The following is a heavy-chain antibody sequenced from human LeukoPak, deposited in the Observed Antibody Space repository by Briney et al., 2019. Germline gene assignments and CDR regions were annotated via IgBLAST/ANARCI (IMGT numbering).Heavy chain of an antibody. Sequence: PGGSLRLSCAASGFTFSSYSMNWVRQAPGKGLEWVAVISYDGSNKYYADSVKGRFTISRDNTKNTLYLQMNSLRAEDTAVYYCAKDLMKLWELYYGMDVWGQGTTVTVSS. V-gene: IGHV3-30*18. CDR1: GFTFSSYS. CDR3: AKDLMKLWELYYGMDV. CDR2: ISYDGSNK. D-gene: IGHD1-26*01. J-gene: IGHJ6*02.